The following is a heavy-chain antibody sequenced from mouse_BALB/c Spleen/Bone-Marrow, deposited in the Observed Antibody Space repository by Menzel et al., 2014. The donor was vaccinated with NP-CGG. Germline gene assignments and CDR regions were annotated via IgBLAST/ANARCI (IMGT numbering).Heavy chain of an antibody. Sequence: VQLQQSGAELVRPGASVKLSCKASGYSFTTYWMHRVKQRPGQGLEWIGMIDPSDSETILNQKFKDKATLTGDKSSGTAYMQLRSPTSEDSAVYYCTGGVLFAYWGQGTLVTVSA. CDR1: GYSFTTYW. V-gene: IGHV1-69*02. CDR3: TGGVLFAY. D-gene: IGHD2-14*01. J-gene: IGHJ3*01. CDR2: IDPSDSET.